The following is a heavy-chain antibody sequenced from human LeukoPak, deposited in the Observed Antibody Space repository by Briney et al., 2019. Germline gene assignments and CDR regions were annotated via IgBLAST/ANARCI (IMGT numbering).Heavy chain of an antibody. CDR1: GYTFTSYG. Sequence: ASVKVSCKASGYTFTSYGISWVRQAPGQGLEWMGWISAYNGNTNYAQKLQGRVTMTTDTSTSTAYMELRSLRSDDTAVYYCARDIALVKGVVVPAAMARIYYYYYYMDVWGKGTTVTISS. V-gene: IGHV1-18*01. CDR2: ISAYNGNT. CDR3: ARDIALVKGVVVPAAMARIYYYYYYMDV. J-gene: IGHJ6*03. D-gene: IGHD2-2*01.